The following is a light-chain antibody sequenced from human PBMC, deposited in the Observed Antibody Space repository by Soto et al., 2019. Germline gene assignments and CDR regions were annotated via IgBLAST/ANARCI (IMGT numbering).Light chain of an antibody. CDR2: GAS. V-gene: IGKV3-15*01. Sequence: EVVMTQSPATLSVSPGERATLSCRASQSVSINLAWYQQKPGQAPRLLIHGASTRAIGIPARFSGSGSRTEFTLTISSLQSEDFAVYYCQQYNNWPPWTFGQGTKVDNK. CDR3: QQYNNWPPWT. J-gene: IGKJ1*01. CDR1: QSVSIN.